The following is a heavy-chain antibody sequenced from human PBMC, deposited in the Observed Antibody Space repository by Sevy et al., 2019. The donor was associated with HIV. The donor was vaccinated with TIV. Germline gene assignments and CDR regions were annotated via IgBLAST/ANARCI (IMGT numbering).Heavy chain of an antibody. CDR3: AKASSEMMGDNWFDP. J-gene: IGHJ5*02. CDR1: GFTFDDYA. V-gene: IGHV3-9*01. D-gene: IGHD3-16*01. Sequence: GGSLRLSCAASGFTFDDYAMHWVRQAPGKGLEWVSGISWNSGSIGYADSVKGRFTISRDNAKNSLYLQMNSLRAEDTDLYYCAKASSEMMGDNWFDPWGQGTLVTVSS. CDR2: ISWNSGSI.